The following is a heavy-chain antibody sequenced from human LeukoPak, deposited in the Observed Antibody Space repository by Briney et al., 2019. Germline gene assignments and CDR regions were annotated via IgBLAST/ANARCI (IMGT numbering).Heavy chain of an antibody. Sequence: PGGSLRLSCAASGFTVISNYVSWVRQAPGKGLEWVSVIYTDDSAYYADSVKGRFTISRDNFKNTVYLQMHSLRGEDTAVYYCARDQGYSSAQGVVDYWGQGTLVTVSS. CDR2: IYTDDSA. CDR3: ARDQGYSSAQGVVDY. D-gene: IGHD6-19*01. CDR1: GFTVISNY. V-gene: IGHV3-53*01. J-gene: IGHJ4*02.